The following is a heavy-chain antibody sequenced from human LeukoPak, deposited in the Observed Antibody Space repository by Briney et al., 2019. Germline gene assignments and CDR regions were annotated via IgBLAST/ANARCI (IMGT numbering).Heavy chain of an antibody. CDR1: GFTFDDYA. CDR3: AKDISYYGSGSDYGMDV. J-gene: IGHJ6*02. Sequence: PPGGSLRLSCAASGFTFDDYAMHWVRHAPGKGLEWVSGISWNSGSIGYADSVKGRFTISRDNAKNSLYLQMNSPRAEDTALYYCAKDISYYGSGSDYGMDVWGQGTTVTVSS. D-gene: IGHD3-10*01. V-gene: IGHV3-9*01. CDR2: ISWNSGSI.